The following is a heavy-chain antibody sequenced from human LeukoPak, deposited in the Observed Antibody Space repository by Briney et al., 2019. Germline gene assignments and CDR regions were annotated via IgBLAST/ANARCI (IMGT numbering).Heavy chain of an antibody. V-gene: IGHV3-21*01. D-gene: IGHD3-10*01. CDR1: GFTFSSYS. CDR3: AKFSHRLLWFGELSAFDI. Sequence: PGGSLRLSCAASGFTFSSYSMNWVRQAPGKGLEWVSSISSSSSYIYYADSVKGRFTISRDNAKNSLYLQMNSLRAEDTAVYYCAKFSHRLLWFGELSAFDIWGQGTMVTVSS. J-gene: IGHJ3*02. CDR2: ISSSSSYI.